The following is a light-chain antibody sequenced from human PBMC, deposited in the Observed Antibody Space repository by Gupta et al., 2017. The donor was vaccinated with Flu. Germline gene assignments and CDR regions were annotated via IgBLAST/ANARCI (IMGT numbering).Light chain of an antibody. Sequence: SVLAPPPPASGTPGQRVTIPCSGSSSNIGSNAVNWYQQVPGTAPKLLMYGNNQRPSGVPDRFSGSKSGTSASLAISGLQSEDDADYYCAAWDDSLNGHYVFGTGTKVTVL. J-gene: IGLJ1*01. CDR3: AAWDDSLNGHYV. V-gene: IGLV1-44*01. CDR2: GNN. CDR1: SSNIGSNA.